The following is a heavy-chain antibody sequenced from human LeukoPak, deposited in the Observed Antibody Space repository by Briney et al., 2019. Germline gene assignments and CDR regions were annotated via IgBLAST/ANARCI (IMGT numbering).Heavy chain of an antibody. D-gene: IGHD2-21*02. V-gene: IGHV4-38-2*01. CDR3: ASSVTRPYFDY. CDR1: GYSISSGYH. Sequence: SETLSLTCAVSGYSISSGYHWGWIRQPPGKGLEWIGSIYHSGSTYYNPSLKSRVTISVDTSKNQFSLKLSSVTAADTAVYYCASSVTRPYFDYWGQGTLVTVSS. CDR2: IYHSGST. J-gene: IGHJ4*02.